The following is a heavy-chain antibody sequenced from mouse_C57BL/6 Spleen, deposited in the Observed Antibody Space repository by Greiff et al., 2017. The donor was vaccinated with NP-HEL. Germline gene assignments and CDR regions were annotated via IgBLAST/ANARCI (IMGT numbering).Heavy chain of an antibody. J-gene: IGHJ4*01. V-gene: IGHV14-3*01. CDR3: ARSGTTVVAPYYAMDY. D-gene: IGHD1-1*01. CDR2: IDPANGNT. Sequence: EVQLQQSVAELVRPGASVKLSCTASGFNIKNPYMHWVKQRPEQGLEWIGRIDPANGNTKYAPKFQGKATITADTSSNTAYLQLSSLTSEDTAIYYCARSGTTVVAPYYAMDYWGQGTSVTVSS. CDR1: GFNIKNPY.